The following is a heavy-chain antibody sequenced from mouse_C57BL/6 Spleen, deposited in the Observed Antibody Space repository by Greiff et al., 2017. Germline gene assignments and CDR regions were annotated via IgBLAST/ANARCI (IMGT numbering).Heavy chain of an antibody. V-gene: IGHV1-64*01. CDR1: GYTFTSYW. J-gene: IGHJ2*01. CDR3: PTAQATDFDY. CDR2: IHPNSGST. Sequence: QVQLQQPGAELVKPGASVKLSCKASGYTFTSYWMHWVKQRPGQGLEWIGMIHPNSGSTNYNAKIKSKATLTVDKSSSTAYMQLSSLTSEDSAVYYCPTAQATDFDYWGQGTTLTVSS. D-gene: IGHD3-2*02.